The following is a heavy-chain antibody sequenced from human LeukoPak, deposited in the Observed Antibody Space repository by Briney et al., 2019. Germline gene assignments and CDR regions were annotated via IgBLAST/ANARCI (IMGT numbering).Heavy chain of an antibody. CDR2: INPNSGGT. J-gene: IGHJ4*02. CDR1: GYTFTGYY. V-gene: IGHV1-2*02. Sequence: ASVKVSCKASGYTFTGYYMHWVRQAPGQGLEWMGWINPNSGGTNYAQKFQGRVTMTRDTSISTAYMELSRLRSDDTAVYYCARRRGSGRSSSTPTIDYWGQGTLATVSS. D-gene: IGHD3-10*01. CDR3: ARRRGSGRSSSTPTIDY.